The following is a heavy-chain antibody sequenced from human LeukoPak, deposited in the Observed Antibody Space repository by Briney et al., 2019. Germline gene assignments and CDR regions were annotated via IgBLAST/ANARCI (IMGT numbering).Heavy chain of an antibody. Sequence: PSETLSLTCTVSGGSISSSSYYWGWIRQPPGKGLEWIGSIYYSGSTYYNPSLKSRVTISVDTSKNQFSLKLSSVTAADTAVYYCARGLGYCSGGSCYLAFDYWGQGTLVTVSS. V-gene: IGHV4-39*07. CDR3: ARGLGYCSGGSCYLAFDY. D-gene: IGHD2-15*01. J-gene: IGHJ4*02. CDR1: GGSISSSSYY. CDR2: IYYSGST.